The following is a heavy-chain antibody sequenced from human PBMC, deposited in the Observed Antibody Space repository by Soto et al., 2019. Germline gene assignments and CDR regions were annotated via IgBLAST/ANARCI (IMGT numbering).Heavy chain of an antibody. CDR1: GVSISSTSW. V-gene: IGHV4-4*02. CDR3: ARVLRQSRVSAGKEYNWFDS. CDR2: IYHSGST. J-gene: IGHJ5*01. D-gene: IGHD6-13*01. Sequence: SETLSLTCAVSGVSVSGVSISSTSWWSWVRQPPGKGLEWIGEIYHSGSTDYIPSLKSRVTISIDKSRNHFSLKLSPVTAADTAVYYCARVLRQSRVSAGKEYNWFDSWGQGTQVTVSS.